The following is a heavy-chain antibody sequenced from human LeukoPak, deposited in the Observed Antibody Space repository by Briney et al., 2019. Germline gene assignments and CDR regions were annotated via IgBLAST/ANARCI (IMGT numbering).Heavy chain of an antibody. V-gene: IGHV4-39*01. J-gene: IGHJ5*02. CDR2: IYYSGST. D-gene: IGHD3-10*01. CDR1: GGSISSSSYY. CDR3: ARLYYYGSGSYTAFDP. Sequence: SQTLSLTCTVSGGSISSSSYYWGWIRQPPGKGLGWIGSIYYSGSTYYNPSLKSRVTISVDTSKNQFSLKLSSVTAADTAVYYCARLYYYGSGSYTAFDPWGQGTLVTVSS.